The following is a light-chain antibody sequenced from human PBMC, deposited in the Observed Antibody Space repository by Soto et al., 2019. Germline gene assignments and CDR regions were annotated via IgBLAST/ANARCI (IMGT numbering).Light chain of an antibody. Sequence: QSALTQPASVSGSPGQSITISCTGTSSDIGHYDYVSWYQQHPGKAPKLMIYHVTYRPSGVSNRCSGSKSGNSASLTISGLQADDEADYYCCSLTTSHTYVFGSGTKLTV. CDR1: SSDIGHYDY. V-gene: IGLV2-14*03. J-gene: IGLJ1*01. CDR2: HVT. CDR3: CSLTTSHTYV.